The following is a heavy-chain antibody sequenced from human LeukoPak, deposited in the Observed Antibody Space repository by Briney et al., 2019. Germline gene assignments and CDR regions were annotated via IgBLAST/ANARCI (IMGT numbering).Heavy chain of an antibody. D-gene: IGHD3-10*01. CDR1: GFTFTSYW. CDR3: ARVLSYSGSGSYPAY. CDR2: VSPDGRRT. J-gene: IGHJ4*02. V-gene: IGHV3-74*01. Sequence: GGSLRLSCAASGFTFTSYWMHWVRQVPGKGLVWIAHVSPDGRRTDYADSVKGRFTVSRDNTNHILYLQMNSLTADDTAVYYCARVLSYSGSGSYPAYWGQGTLVTVSS.